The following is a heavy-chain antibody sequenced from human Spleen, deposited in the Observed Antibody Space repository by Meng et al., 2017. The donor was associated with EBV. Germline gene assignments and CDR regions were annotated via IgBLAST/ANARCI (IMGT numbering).Heavy chain of an antibody. Sequence: QVALEESGPGLVKPSATLSLPCAVSGGSISSSNWWSWVRQPPGKGLEWIGEIYHSGSTNYNPSLKSRVTISADKSKNQFSLKLSSVTAADTAVYYCARDGSGSGTDFDYWGQGTLVTVSS. V-gene: IGHV4-4*02. CDR2: IYHSGST. D-gene: IGHD1-1*01. CDR3: ARDGSGSGTDFDY. CDR1: GGSISSSNW. J-gene: IGHJ4*02.